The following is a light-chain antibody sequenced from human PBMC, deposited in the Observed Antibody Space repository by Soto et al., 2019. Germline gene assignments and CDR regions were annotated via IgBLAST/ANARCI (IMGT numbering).Light chain of an antibody. J-gene: IGKJ5*01. CDR3: QQSYSTLIS. V-gene: IGKV1-39*01. CDR1: QSISSH. Sequence: EIRMTQSPASLSVSVGDTVTITCRASQSISSHLNWYQQKPGKAPNLLMYTASNLPSGVPSRFSGSGSGTDFTLTISSLQPEDFATYYCQQSYSTLISFGQGTRLEIK. CDR2: TAS.